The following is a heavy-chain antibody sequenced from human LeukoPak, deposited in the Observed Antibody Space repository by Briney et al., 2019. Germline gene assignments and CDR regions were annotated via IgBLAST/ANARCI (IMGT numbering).Heavy chain of an antibody. CDR3: ARASYYDGLDY. CDR1: GYTFTSYD. J-gene: IGHJ4*02. Sequence: ASVKVSCKASGYTFTSYDINWVRQATGQGLEWMGWISAYNGNTNYAQKLQGRVTMTTDTSTSTAYMELRSLRSDDTAVYYCARASYYDGLDYWGQGTLVTVSS. V-gene: IGHV1-18*01. CDR2: ISAYNGNT. D-gene: IGHD3-22*01.